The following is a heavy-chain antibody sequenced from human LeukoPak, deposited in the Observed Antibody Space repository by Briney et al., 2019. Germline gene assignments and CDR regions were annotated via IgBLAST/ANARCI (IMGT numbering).Heavy chain of an antibody. Sequence: GASVEVSCKASGYTFTTYTIHWVRQAPGQRLEWMGWINAGNGNTKYSQEFQDRVTITRDTSASTAYMELSSLRSEEMAVYYCARARYETRIWPKSRYDYYHYMDVWGKGTTVTVSS. J-gene: IGHJ6*03. CDR1: GYTFTTYT. V-gene: IGHV1-3*03. D-gene: IGHD3-3*01. CDR2: INAGNGNT. CDR3: ARARYETRIWPKSRYDYYHYMDV.